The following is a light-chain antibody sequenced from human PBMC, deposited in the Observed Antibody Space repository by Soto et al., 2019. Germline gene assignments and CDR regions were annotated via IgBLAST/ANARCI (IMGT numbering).Light chain of an antibody. Sequence: EIVMTQSPATLSVSPGEGATLSCRASQSVSSKLAWYQQKPGQAPRLPIYGASTRATGIPARFSGSGSGTEFSLTISSLQSEDFAVYYCLQYNNWLTWTFGQGTRVEI. V-gene: IGKV3-15*01. CDR2: GAS. CDR3: LQYNNWLTWT. CDR1: QSVSSK. J-gene: IGKJ1*01.